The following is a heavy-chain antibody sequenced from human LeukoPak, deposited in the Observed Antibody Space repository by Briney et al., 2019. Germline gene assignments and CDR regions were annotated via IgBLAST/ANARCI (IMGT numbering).Heavy chain of an antibody. J-gene: IGHJ4*02. D-gene: IGHD1-26*01. CDR2: INPNSGGT. Sequence: ASVKVSCKASGYTFTGYYMHWVRQAPGQGLEWMGWINPNSGGTNYAQKFQGRVTMTRDTSISTAYMELSRLRSDDTAVYYCARARSLGIRYYFDYWGQGTLVTVSS. CDR3: ARARSLGIRYYFDY. V-gene: IGHV1-2*02. CDR1: GYTFTGYY.